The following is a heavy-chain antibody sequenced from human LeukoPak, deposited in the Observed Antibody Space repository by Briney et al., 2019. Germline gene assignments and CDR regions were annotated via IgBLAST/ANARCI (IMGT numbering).Heavy chain of an antibody. V-gene: IGHV3-66*04. CDR1: GFTVGSNY. CDR3: ARLAVAYFDS. J-gene: IGHJ4*02. Sequence: GGSLRLSCAASGFTVGSNYMGWVRQAPGKGLEWVSVIYPGGTTYYPDSVKGRFTISRDNSKNALFLQMDSLRAEDTAVYYCARLAVAYFDSWGQGTLVSVSS. D-gene: IGHD6-19*01. CDR2: IYPGGTT.